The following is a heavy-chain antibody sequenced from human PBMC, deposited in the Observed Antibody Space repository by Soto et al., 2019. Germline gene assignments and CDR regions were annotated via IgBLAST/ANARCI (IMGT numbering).Heavy chain of an antibody. CDR3: AKDIALVRGVITDLDV. Sequence: VQLVESGGGLVKPGGSLRLSCAASGFTFSSYSMHWVRQAPGKGLEWVAVISYDGDNTYYTDSVKGRFTISRDNSKNTLYLQMNSLRTEDTAVYFCAKDIALVRGVITDLDVWGQGTTVTVS. CDR1: GFTFSSYS. CDR2: ISYDGDNT. J-gene: IGHJ6*02. V-gene: IGHV3-30*18. D-gene: IGHD3-10*01.